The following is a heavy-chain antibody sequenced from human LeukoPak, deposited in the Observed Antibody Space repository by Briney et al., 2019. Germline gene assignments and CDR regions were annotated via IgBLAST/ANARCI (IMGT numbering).Heavy chain of an antibody. CDR3: ARDVRGSSWLTYYFDY. Sequence: SETLSLTCTVSGGSISSSSYYWGWIRQPPGKGLEWIGSIYYSGSTYYNPSLKSRVTISVDTSKNQFSLKLSSVTAADTAVYYCARDVRGSSWLTYYFDYWGQGTLVTVSS. CDR1: GGSISSSSYY. CDR2: IYYSGST. J-gene: IGHJ4*02. V-gene: IGHV4-39*07. D-gene: IGHD6-13*01.